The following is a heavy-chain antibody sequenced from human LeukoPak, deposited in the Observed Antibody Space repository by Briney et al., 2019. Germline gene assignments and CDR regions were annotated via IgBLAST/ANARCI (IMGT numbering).Heavy chain of an antibody. D-gene: IGHD3-22*01. J-gene: IGHJ4*02. CDR2: IYASGYM. CDR3: ARGYDRNGYQSRGFDY. Sequence: RSSETLSLTCTVSGGSISSGSFDWSWIRQTAGKGLEWIGRIYASGYMQYSPSFRSRTTISLDTRNQFSLKLSSVTAADTAVYFCARGYDRNGYQSRGFDYWGQGALVNVSS. CDR1: GGSISSGSFD. V-gene: IGHV4-61*02.